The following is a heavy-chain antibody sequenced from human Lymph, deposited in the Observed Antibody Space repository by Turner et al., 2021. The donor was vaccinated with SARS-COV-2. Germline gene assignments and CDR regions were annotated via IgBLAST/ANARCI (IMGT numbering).Heavy chain of an antibody. CDR1: GFTFSSYA. Sequence: QVQLVESGGGVVQPGRSVRRPCAASGFTFSSYAMHWVRQAPGKGLGWVAVISYDGSNKYYADSVKGRFTISRDNSKNTLDLQMNSLRAEDTAVYYCARDTGGQVDVCGQGTTVTVSS. CDR3: ARDTGGQVDV. J-gene: IGHJ6*02. V-gene: IGHV3-30-3*01. D-gene: IGHD2-8*02. CDR2: ISYDGSNK.